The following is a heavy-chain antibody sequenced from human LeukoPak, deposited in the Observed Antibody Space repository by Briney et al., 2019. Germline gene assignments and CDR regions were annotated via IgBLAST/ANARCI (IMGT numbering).Heavy chain of an antibody. D-gene: IGHD3-10*01. CDR3: ARRGWGFGEPKRDHDTFDI. V-gene: IGHV5-51*01. CDR2: IYPGDYDA. CDR1: GYSFTNYW. Sequence: PGESLKISCKGSGYSFTNYWMAWVRQIPGQGLEWMAIIYPGDYDASCSPSFQGQVTISVDKSISNTYLRWSSLKASDTAMYYCARRGWGFGEPKRDHDTFDIWGQGTMVTVSS. J-gene: IGHJ3*02.